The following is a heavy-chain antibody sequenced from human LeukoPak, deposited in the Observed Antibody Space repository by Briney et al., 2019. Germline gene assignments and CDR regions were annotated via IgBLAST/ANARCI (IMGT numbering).Heavy chain of an antibody. Sequence: ASVKVSCKTSGYTFTGYYIHWVRQAPGQGLERMGWINPNSGGINYAQNFQGTVTMTRDTSTSTAYMELSSLRSDDTAVYYCARRLGTGTTLGYWGQGTLVTVSS. CDR1: GYTFTGYY. J-gene: IGHJ4*02. CDR3: ARRLGTGTTLGY. CDR2: INPNSGGI. V-gene: IGHV1-2*02. D-gene: IGHD1-1*01.